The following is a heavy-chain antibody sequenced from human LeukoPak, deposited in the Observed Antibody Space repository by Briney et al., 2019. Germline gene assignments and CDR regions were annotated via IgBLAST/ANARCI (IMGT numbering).Heavy chain of an antibody. J-gene: IGHJ4*02. CDR2: ISYDGSNK. CDR1: GFAFSSYG. Sequence: GGSLRLSCAASGFAFSSYGMHWVRQAPGKGLEWVAVISYDGSNKYYADSVKGRFTISRDNSKNTLYLQMNSLRAEDTAVYYCAKDLERWLVRYYFDYWGQGTLVTVSS. D-gene: IGHD6-19*01. V-gene: IGHV3-30*18. CDR3: AKDLERWLVRYYFDY.